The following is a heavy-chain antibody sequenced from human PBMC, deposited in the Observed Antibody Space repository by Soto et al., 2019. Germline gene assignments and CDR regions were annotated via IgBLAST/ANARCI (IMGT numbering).Heavy chain of an antibody. Sequence: GWSLRLSCAASGFTFSSYAMSWVRHAPGKGLEWVSAISGSGGSTYYADSVKGRFTISRDNSKNTLYLQMNSLRAEDTDVYHCAQAPRYATGANCFAPWRQGILVTGSS. J-gene: IGHJ5*02. CDR2: ISGSGGST. D-gene: IGHD7-27*01. CDR1: GFTFSSYA. CDR3: AQAPRYATGANCFAP. V-gene: IGHV3-23*01.